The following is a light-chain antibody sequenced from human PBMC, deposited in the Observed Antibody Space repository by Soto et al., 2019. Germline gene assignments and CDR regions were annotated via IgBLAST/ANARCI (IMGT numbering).Light chain of an antibody. CDR3: QQYNNNWT. CDR2: KAS. CDR1: QSISSW. Sequence: DIQMTQSPSTLSASVGDRVTITCRASQSISSWLAWYQQKPGKAPKLLIYKASNLESGVPSRFSGSGSGTEFTLTMSSMQPDDSATYYCQQYNNNWTFGQGTKVE. V-gene: IGKV1-5*03. J-gene: IGKJ1*01.